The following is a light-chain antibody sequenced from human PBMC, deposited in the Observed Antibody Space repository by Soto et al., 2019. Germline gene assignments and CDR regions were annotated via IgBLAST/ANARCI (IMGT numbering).Light chain of an antibody. CDR2: ASS. V-gene: IGKV1-39*01. CDR3: QQSYNTPIT. CDR1: QGIGTY. J-gene: IGKJ5*01. Sequence: IQLAQSPSSLSASVGGRVTVTGRASQGIGTYLVWYQQKSGKAPTVLIYASSTLQTGVPSRFSGSGSGTDFSLTISGLHPEDVATYYCQQSYNTPITFGQGTRLEI.